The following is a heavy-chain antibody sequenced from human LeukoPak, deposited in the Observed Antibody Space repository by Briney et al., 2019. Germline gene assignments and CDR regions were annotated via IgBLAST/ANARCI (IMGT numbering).Heavy chain of an antibody. J-gene: IGHJ4*02. V-gene: IGHV3-23*01. D-gene: IGHD2-15*01. Sequence: GGSLRLSCAASGFTFSGFAMSWVRRTPGKGLEWVSGISGSGDNTLYADSVKGRFTISRDNSKNTLYLEMNSLRAEDTAVYYCAKDYCSGGSCYLDYWGQGTLVTVSS. CDR3: AKDYCSGGSCYLDY. CDR2: ISGSGDNT. CDR1: GFTFSGFA.